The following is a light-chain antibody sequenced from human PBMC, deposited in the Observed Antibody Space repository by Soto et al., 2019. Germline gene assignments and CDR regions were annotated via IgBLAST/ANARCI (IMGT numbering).Light chain of an antibody. CDR2: EVT. CDR1: SSDVGAYNY. V-gene: IGLV2-8*01. CDR3: CSYAASLLYV. J-gene: IGLJ1*01. Sequence: QSVRTKPASASGSLGQPVTISCTGTSSDVGAYNYVSWYQQHPGRAPKLMIYEVTRRPSGVPDRSSGSKSGNTASLAISGPQAEDDADYYCCSYAASLLYVFGTGTK.